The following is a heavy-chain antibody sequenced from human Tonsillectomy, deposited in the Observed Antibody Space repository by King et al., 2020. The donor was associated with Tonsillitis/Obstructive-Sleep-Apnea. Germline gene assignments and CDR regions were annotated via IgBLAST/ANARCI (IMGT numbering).Heavy chain of an antibody. D-gene: IGHD7-27*01. CDR1: GGTFSSYG. CDR2: IISILGRP. J-gene: IGHJ6*03. Sequence: VQLVQSGAEVKKPGSSVKVSCKASGGTFSSYGISWVRQAPGQGLEWMGRIISILGRPNYAQKFQGRVTITADKSTRTAYMEPSSLRSEDMAVYYCARDLRETGEQCYYMDVWGKGTTVTVSS. CDR3: ARDLRETGEQCYYMDV. V-gene: IGHV1-69*04.